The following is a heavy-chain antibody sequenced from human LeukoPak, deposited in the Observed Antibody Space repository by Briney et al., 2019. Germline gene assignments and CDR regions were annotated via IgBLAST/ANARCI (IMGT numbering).Heavy chain of an antibody. CDR3: ARVEEGYGSGRRQNYYYYYMDV. Sequence: PSETLSLTCTVSGGSISSYYWSWIRQPPGKGLQWIAYIHYSGSTNYNPSLKSRVTISVDTSKNQFSLKLRSVTAADTAVYYCARVEEGYGSGRRQNYYYYYMDVWAKGPRSPSP. CDR1: GGSISSYY. J-gene: IGHJ6*03. V-gene: IGHV4-59*01. D-gene: IGHD3-10*01. CDR2: IHYSGST.